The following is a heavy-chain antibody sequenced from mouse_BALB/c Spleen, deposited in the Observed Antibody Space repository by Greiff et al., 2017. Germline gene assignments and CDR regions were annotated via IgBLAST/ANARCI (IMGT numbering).Heavy chain of an antibody. CDR2: IDPYDSET. CDR3: ASWGITTGYAMDY. D-gene: IGHD2-4*01. CDR1: GYTFTSYW. V-gene: IGHV1-69*02. J-gene: IGHJ4*01. Sequence: QVQLQQPGAELVKPGAPVKMSCKASGYTFTSYWMNWVKQRPGRGLEWIGRIDPYDSETHYNQKFKDKATLTVDKSSSTAYIQLSSLTSEDSAVYYCASWGITTGYAMDYWGQGTSVTVSS.